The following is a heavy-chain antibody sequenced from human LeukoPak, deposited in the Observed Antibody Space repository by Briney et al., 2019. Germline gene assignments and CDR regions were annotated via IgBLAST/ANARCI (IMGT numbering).Heavy chain of an antibody. J-gene: IGHJ5*02. V-gene: IGHV4-59*01. CDR2: IYYSGST. CDR1: GGSISSYY. CDR3: ARDHIAATGTSNWLDP. Sequence: SETLSLTCTVSGGSISSYYWSWIRQPPGKGLEWIGYIYYSGSTNYNPSLKSRVTISLDTSKNQFSLKLSSVTAADTAVYYCARDHIAATGTSNWLDPWGQGTLVTVSS. D-gene: IGHD6-13*01.